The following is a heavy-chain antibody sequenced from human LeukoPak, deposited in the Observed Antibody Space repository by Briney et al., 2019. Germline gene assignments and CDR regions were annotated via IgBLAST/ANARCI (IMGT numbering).Heavy chain of an antibody. J-gene: IGHJ4*02. Sequence: ASVKVSCKASGYTFTGYYMHWVRQAPGQGLEWMGWINPNSGGTNYAQKFRGRVTMTRDTSISTAYMELSRLRSDDTAVYYCARDFERQLGRGYWGQGTLVTVSS. CDR1: GYTFTGYY. V-gene: IGHV1-2*02. CDR2: INPNSGGT. CDR3: ARDFERQLGRGY. D-gene: IGHD6-6*01.